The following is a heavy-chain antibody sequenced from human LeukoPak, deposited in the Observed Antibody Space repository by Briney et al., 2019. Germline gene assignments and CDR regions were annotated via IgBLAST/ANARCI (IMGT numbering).Heavy chain of an antibody. J-gene: IGHJ1*01. D-gene: IGHD2-2*01. CDR3: ARVAGYCSSTSCYPRAEYFQH. Sequence: GGSLRLSCAASGFTVSSNYMTWVRQAPGKGLEWVSVVYGGDTTYYADSVKGRFTISRDNSKNTLYLQMNSLRAEDTAVYYCARVAGYCSSTSCYPRAEYFQHWGQGTLVTVSS. CDR1: GFTVSSNY. V-gene: IGHV3-66*01. CDR2: VYGGDTT.